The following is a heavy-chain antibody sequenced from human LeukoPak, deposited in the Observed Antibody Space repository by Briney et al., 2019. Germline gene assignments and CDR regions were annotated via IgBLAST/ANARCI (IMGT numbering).Heavy chain of an antibody. J-gene: IGHJ3*02. V-gene: IGHV3-33*01. Sequence: GGSLRLSCAASGFTFSSYGMHWVRQAPGKGLEWVAVIWYDGSNKYYADSVKGRFTISRDSSKNTLYLQMNSLRAEDTAVYYCARDHTLNAFDIWGQGTMVTVSS. CDR3: ARDHTLNAFDI. D-gene: IGHD2-2*02. CDR1: GFTFSSYG. CDR2: IWYDGSNK.